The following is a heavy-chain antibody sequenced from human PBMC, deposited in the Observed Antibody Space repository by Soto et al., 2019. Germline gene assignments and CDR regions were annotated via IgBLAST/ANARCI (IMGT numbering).Heavy chain of an antibody. D-gene: IGHD1-1*01. V-gene: IGHV4-30-4*01. J-gene: IGHJ6*04. Sequence: QVQLQESGSGLVNPSQSLSLTCTVSGVSLNTADTWWSWIRQSPGKGLEFIGYYHSGGSTYYDASFRSRVIISADTSNSQFSLKLSSVTVAGTAVYFCVRSRQMESGNDYGLDVWDEWTTVTVSS. CDR3: VRSRQMESGNDYGLDV. CDR1: GVSLNTADTW. CDR2: YHSGGST.